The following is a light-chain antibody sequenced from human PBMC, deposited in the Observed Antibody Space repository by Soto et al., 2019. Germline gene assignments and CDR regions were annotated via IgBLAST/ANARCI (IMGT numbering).Light chain of an antibody. CDR1: QSISTW. V-gene: IGKV1-5*01. CDR2: DAS. J-gene: IGKJ1*01. CDR3: LQDINYSWT. Sequence: DIHMTQSPATLSASVGDGVTITCRASQSISTWLAWYQQKPGKAPKLLIYDASTLESGVPPRFSGSGSGTDFTLAISSLQPDDSATYYCLQDINYSWTFGQGTKVDIK.